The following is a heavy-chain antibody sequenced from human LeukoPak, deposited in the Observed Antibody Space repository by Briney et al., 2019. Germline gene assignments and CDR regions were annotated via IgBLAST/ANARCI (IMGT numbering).Heavy chain of an antibody. V-gene: IGHV3-20*04. D-gene: IGHD1-1*01. CDR3: ARWNLLSDY. CDR1: GFTFSSYS. J-gene: IGHJ4*02. CDR2: INWSGGST. Sequence: GGSLRLSCTASGFTFSSYSMNWVRRAPGKGLEWVAGINWSGGSTAYADSVKGRFTISRDNAKNSLYLQMNSLRAEDTAVYYCARWNLLSDYWGQGTLVTVSS.